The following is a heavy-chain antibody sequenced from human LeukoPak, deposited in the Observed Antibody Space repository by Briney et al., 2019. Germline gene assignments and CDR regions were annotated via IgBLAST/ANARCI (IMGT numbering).Heavy chain of an antibody. CDR2: IYYSGST. J-gene: IGHJ6*03. CDR3: ARQSIAARGYYYYMDV. Sequence: PSETLSLTCTVSGGSISSSSYYWGWIRQPPGKGLEWIGSIYYSGSTNYNPSLKSPVTMSVDMPKNQFSLKLTSVTAADTAVYYCARQSIAARGYYYYMDVWGKGTTVTVSS. D-gene: IGHD6-6*01. CDR1: GGSISSSSYY. V-gene: IGHV4-39*01.